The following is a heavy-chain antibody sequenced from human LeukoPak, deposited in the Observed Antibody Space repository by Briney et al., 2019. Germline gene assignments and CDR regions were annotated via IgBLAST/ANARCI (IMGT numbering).Heavy chain of an antibody. Sequence: GGSLRLSCAASGFTFNNYWMSWVRQAPGKGLEWVANIKQDGSEKYYVDSVKGRFTISRDNPKNSLYLQMNSLRAEDTAVYYCARVGGYAIQDAFDIWSQGTMVTVSS. CDR1: GFTFNNYW. CDR2: IKQDGSEK. D-gene: IGHD5-12*01. J-gene: IGHJ3*02. V-gene: IGHV3-7*03. CDR3: ARVGGYAIQDAFDI.